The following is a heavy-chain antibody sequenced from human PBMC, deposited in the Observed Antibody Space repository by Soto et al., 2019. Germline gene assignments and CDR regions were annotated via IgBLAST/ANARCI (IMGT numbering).Heavy chain of an antibody. J-gene: IGHJ4*02. V-gene: IGHV1-69*12. CDR2: IIPIFGTA. D-gene: IGHD3-22*01. CDR3: ARDSEGSSYDSSGYFGY. Sequence: QVQLVQSGAEVKKPGSSVKVSCKASGGTFSRYAISWVRQAPGQGLEWMGGIIPIFGTANYAQKFQGRVTITADESTSTAYMEHSSLRYEDTAVYYCARDSEGSSYDSSGYFGYWGQGTLVTVSS. CDR1: GGTFSRYA.